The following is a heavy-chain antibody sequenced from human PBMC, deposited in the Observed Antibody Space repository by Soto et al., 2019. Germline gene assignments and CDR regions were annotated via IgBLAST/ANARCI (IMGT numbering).Heavy chain of an antibody. D-gene: IGHD3-3*01. Sequence: SETLSLTCTVSGGSISSYYWSWIRQPPGKGLEWIGYSYYSGSTNYNPSLKSRVTISVDTSKNQFSLKLSSVTAADTAVYYCARDARPPYYDFWSGYDDYYYYGMGVWGQGTTVTVSS. CDR3: ARDARPPYYDFWSGYDDYYYYGMGV. J-gene: IGHJ6*02. CDR1: GGSISSYY. CDR2: SYYSGST. V-gene: IGHV4-59*01.